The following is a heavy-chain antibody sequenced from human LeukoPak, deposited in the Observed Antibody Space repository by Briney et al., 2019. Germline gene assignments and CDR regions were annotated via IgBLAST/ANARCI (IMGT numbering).Heavy chain of an antibody. V-gene: IGHV3-23*01. CDR3: AKDLRIGDSHDYYYGMDV. D-gene: IGHD3-10*01. CDR1: GFRFNNYA. J-gene: IGHJ6*02. CDR2: ITDTGGST. Sequence: QPGGSLRLSCAASGFRFNNYAMSWVRQAPGKGLEWVSVITDTGGSTYYADSVKGRFTISRDNSKNTLYLQMNSLRVEDTAVYYCAKDLRIGDSHDYYYGMDVWGQGTTVTVSS.